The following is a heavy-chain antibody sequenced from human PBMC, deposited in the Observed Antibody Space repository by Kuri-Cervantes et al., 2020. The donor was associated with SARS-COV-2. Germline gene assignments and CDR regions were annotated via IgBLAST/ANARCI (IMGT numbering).Heavy chain of an antibody. CDR3: ASGLVGYHMVHYYYGMDV. Sequence: ASVKVSCKASGYTFTSYGISWVRQAPGQGLEWMGWISAYNGNTNYAQKLQGRVTMTTDTSTSTAYMELRSLRSDDTAVYYCASGLVGYHMVHYYYGMDVWGQGTTVTVSS. J-gene: IGHJ6*02. CDR2: ISAYNGNT. CDR1: GYTFTSYG. V-gene: IGHV1-18*01. D-gene: IGHD4/OR15-4a*01.